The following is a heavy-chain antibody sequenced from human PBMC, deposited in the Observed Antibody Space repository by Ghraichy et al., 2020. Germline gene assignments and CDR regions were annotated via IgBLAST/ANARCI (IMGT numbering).Heavy chain of an antibody. CDR2: INHSGST. J-gene: IGHJ4*02. D-gene: IGHD2-15*01. V-gene: IGHV4-34*01. Sequence: SETLSLTCAVYGGSFSGYYWSWIRQPPGKGLEWIGEINHSGSTNYNPSLKSRVTISVDTSKNQFSLKLSSVTAADTAVYYCARGRRHGYCSGGSCLYYFDYWGQGTLVTVSS. CDR1: GGSFSGYY. CDR3: ARGRRHGYCSGGSCLYYFDY.